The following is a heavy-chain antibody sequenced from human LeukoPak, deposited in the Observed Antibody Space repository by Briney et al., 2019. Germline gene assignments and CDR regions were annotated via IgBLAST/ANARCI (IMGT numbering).Heavy chain of an antibody. Sequence: PGRSLRLSCAASGFTFDDYAMHWVRHAPGKGLEWVSGISWDSGSIGYADSVKGRLTISRDNAKNSLYLQMNSLRAEDTAVYYCARGLASYTWGQGTLVTVSS. J-gene: IGHJ4*02. CDR3: ARGLASYT. CDR2: ISWDSGSI. D-gene: IGHD1-20*01. CDR1: GFTFDDYA. V-gene: IGHV3-9*01.